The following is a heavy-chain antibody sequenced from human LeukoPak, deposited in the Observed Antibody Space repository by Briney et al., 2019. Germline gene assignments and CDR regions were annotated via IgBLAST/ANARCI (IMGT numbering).Heavy chain of an antibody. D-gene: IGHD3-10*01. V-gene: IGHV1-24*01. CDR2: FDPEDGET. CDR1: GYTLTELS. CDR3: ATGITMVRGVINPPTSPDLAHGMDV. J-gene: IGHJ6*02. Sequence: GASVKVSCKVSGYTLTELSMHWVRQAPGKGLEWMGGFDPEDGETIYAQKFQGRVTMTEDTSTDTAYMELSSLRSEDTAVYYCATGITMVRGVINPPTSPDLAHGMDVWGQGTTVTVSS.